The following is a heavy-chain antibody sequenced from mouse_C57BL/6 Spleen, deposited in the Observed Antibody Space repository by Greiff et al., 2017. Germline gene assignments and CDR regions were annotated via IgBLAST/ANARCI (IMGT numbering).Heavy chain of an antibody. D-gene: IGHD1-1*01. Sequence: VKLQESGPELVKPGASVKISCKASGYAFSSSWMNWVKQRPGKGLEWIGRIYPGDGDTNYNGKFKGKATLTADKSSSTAYMQLSSLTSEDSAVYFCARAFYGSGDYWGQGTTLTVSS. CDR1: GYAFSSSW. V-gene: IGHV1-82*01. J-gene: IGHJ2*01. CDR3: ARAFYGSGDY. CDR2: IYPGDGDT.